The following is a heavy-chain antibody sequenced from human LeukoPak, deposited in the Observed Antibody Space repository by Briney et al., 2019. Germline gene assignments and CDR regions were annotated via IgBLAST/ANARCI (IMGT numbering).Heavy chain of an antibody. D-gene: IGHD3-10*01. CDR3: ARASLGGSGDYYPFFDY. Sequence: SGTLSLTCAVSGYSISSGYYWGWVRQPPGKGLEWIGSIYHNGRTYYNPSLKSRVTISVDTSRNQFSLKLSSVTAAETAVYYCARASLGGSGDYYPFFDYWGQGTVGTVSS. J-gene: IGHJ4*02. CDR1: GYSISSGYY. V-gene: IGHV4-38-2*01. CDR2: IYHNGRT.